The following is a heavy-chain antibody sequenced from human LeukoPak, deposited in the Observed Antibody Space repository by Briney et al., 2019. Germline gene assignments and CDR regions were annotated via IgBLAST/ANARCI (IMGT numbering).Heavy chain of an antibody. Sequence: SETLSLTCAVYGVSFSGYYWGWIRQPPGKGLEWIGNIYYSGNTYYNPSLKSRVAISVDTSKNQFSLKLSSVTAADTAVYYCARDGYLAVDYWGQGTLVTVSS. CDR1: GVSFSGYY. CDR3: ARDGYLAVDY. D-gene: IGHD2-2*03. CDR2: IYYSGNT. V-gene: IGHV4-34*01. J-gene: IGHJ4*02.